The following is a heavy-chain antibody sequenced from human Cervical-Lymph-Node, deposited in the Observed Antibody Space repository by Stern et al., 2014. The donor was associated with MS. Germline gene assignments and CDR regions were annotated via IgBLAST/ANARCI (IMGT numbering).Heavy chain of an antibody. D-gene: IGHD4-17*01. J-gene: IGHJ4*02. V-gene: IGHV3-21*01. CDR1: GFSFSDYT. Sequence: EVQLVQSGGGLVKRGGSLRLSCAASGFSFSDYTMNWVRQGPGKGLEWVAFISSSSSYIFHADSLRSRFTISRNNARASLYLQMNSLRNDDTSVYYCAIDTTTTVTKSYSHWGQGTLVTVSS. CDR2: ISSSSSYI. CDR3: AIDTTTTVTKSYSH.